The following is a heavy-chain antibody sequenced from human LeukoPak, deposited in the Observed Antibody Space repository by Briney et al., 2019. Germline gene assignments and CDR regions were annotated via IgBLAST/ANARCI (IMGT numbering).Heavy chain of an antibody. J-gene: IGHJ6*02. Sequence: GGSLRLSCAASGSTFSSYGMHWVRQAPGKGLEWVAVIWYDGSNKYYADSVKGRFTISRDNSKNTLYLQMNSLRAEDTAVYYCARAGSSSWPVYYYYYGMDVWGQGTTVTVSS. CDR1: GSTFSSYG. D-gene: IGHD6-13*01. CDR3: ARAGSSSWPVYYYYYGMDV. CDR2: IWYDGSNK. V-gene: IGHV3-33*01.